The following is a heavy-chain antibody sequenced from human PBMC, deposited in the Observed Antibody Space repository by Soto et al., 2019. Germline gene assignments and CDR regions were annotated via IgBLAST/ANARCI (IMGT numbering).Heavy chain of an antibody. J-gene: IGHJ4*02. D-gene: IGHD2-15*01. CDR2: IYYSGST. Sequence: PSETLSLTCTVSGGSVSSGSYYWSWIRHPPGKGLEWIGYIYYSGSTNYNPSLKSRVTISVDTSKNQFSLKLSSVTAADTAVYYCARYGSGECNRGSCYSPFDYWGQGTLVTVSS. CDR1: GGSVSSGSYY. CDR3: ARYGSGECNRGSCYSPFDY. V-gene: IGHV4-61*01.